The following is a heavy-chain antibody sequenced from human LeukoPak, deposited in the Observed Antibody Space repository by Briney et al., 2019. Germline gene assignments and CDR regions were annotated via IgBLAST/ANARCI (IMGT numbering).Heavy chain of an antibody. D-gene: IGHD1-14*01. V-gene: IGHV3-30-3*01. CDR3: ARHPPATGRFDY. Sequence: GGSLRLSCAASGFTFSSYAMHWVRQAPGKGLEWVAVISYDGSNKYYADSVKGRFTISRDNSKNTLYLQMNSLRAEDTAMYYCARHPPATGRFDYWGQGTLVTVSS. CDR2: ISYDGSNK. J-gene: IGHJ4*02. CDR1: GFTFSSYA.